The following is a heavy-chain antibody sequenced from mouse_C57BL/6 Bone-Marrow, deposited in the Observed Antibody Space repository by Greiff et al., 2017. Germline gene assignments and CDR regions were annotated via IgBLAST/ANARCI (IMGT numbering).Heavy chain of an antibody. D-gene: IGHD2-2*01. Sequence: EVKVVESGGGLVQPGGSLSLSCAASGFTFTDYYMSWVRQPPGKALEWLGFIRNKANGYTTEYSASVKGRFTISRDNSQSILYLQMNALRAEDSATYYWARWAPTGFFDYWGQGTTLTVSS. J-gene: IGHJ2*01. V-gene: IGHV7-3*01. CDR2: IRNKANGYTT. CDR3: ARWAPTGFFDY. CDR1: GFTFTDYY.